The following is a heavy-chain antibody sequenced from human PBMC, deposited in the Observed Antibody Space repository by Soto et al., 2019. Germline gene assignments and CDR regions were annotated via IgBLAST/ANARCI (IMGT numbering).Heavy chain of an antibody. V-gene: IGHV3-23*01. Sequence: GGSLRLSCLASGFTFSDFAMTWVRHVPGRGLVWVASLDGAGGSTYYAESVRGRFSISRDNSQNTLFLQMKRLTVDDTAIYYCAAPRDEYGSGVSWFTYGMDIWGQGTTVTVSS. CDR1: GFTFSDFA. J-gene: IGHJ6*02. D-gene: IGHD3-10*01. CDR2: LDGAGGST. CDR3: AAPRDEYGSGVSWFTYGMDI.